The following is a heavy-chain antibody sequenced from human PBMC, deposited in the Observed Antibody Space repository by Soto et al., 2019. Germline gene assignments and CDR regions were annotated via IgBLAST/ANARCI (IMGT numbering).Heavy chain of an antibody. D-gene: IGHD3-22*01. CDR2: IKSKTDGGTT. J-gene: IGHJ4*02. V-gene: IGHV3-15*07. CDR1: GFTFSNAW. Sequence: PGGSLRLSCAASGFTFSNAWMNWVRQAPGKGLEWVGRIKSKTDGGTTDYAAPVKGRFTISRDDSKNTLYQQMNSLKTEDTAVYYCTTDPVTMIVVVPSSGWGQGTLVTVSS. CDR3: TTDPVTMIVVVPSSG.